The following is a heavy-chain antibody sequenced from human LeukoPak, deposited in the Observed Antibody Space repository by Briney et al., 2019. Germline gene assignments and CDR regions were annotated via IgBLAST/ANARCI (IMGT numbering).Heavy chain of an antibody. CDR2: IYYSGST. Sequence: SETLSLTCTVSGGSISSYYWSWIRQPPGQGLEWIGHIYYSGSTHYNPSLKSRVTISVDTSKNQFSLKLISVTAADTAVYYCARHVGNSGSGSYLTYFDYWGQGTLVTVSS. D-gene: IGHD3-10*01. J-gene: IGHJ4*02. CDR1: GGSISSYY. CDR3: ARHVGNSGSGSYLTYFDY. V-gene: IGHV4-59*08.